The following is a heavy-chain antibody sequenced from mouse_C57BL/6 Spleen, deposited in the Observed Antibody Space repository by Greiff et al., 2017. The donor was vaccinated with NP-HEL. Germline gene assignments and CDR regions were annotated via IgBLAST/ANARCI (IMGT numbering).Heavy chain of an antibody. CDR2: IDPETGGT. D-gene: IGHD2-4*01. V-gene: IGHV1-15*01. Sequence: VQLVESGAELVRPGASVTLSCKASGYTFTDYEMHWVKQTPVHGLEWIGAIDPETGGTAYNQKFKGKAILTADKSSSTAYMELRSLTSEDSAVYYCTRGGLNYCDYGGKGTTLTVSS. CDR1: GYTFTDYE. J-gene: IGHJ2*01. CDR3: TRGGLNYCDY.